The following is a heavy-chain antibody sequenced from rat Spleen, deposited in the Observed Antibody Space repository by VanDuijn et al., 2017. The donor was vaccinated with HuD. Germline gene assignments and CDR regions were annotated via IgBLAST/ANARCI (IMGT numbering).Heavy chain of an antibody. V-gene: IGHV2-15*01. J-gene: IGHJ4*01. Sequence: QVQLKESGPGLVQPSQTLSLTCTVSGFSLTSNGVSWVRQPPGKGLEWMGAIWSGGSTDYNSALKSRLSISRDTSKSQVFLKMNSLQTEDTAIYFCTREGVYYGLLPYGYYVMDAWGQGASVTVSS. D-gene: IGHD1-6*01. CDR1: GFSLTSNG. CDR2: IWSGGST. CDR3: TREGVYYGLLPYGYYVMDA.